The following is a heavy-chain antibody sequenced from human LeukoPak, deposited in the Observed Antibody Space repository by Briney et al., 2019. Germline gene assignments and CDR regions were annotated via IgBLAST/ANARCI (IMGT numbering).Heavy chain of an antibody. J-gene: IGHJ4*02. V-gene: IGHV4-59*01. CDR1: GGSISSYY. D-gene: IGHD2-8*01. CDR3: ARLPSLTMVVLENDY. CDR2: IYYSGST. Sequence: SETLSLTCTVSGGSISSYYWSWIRQPPGKGLEWIGYIYYSGSTNYNPSLQSRVTISVDTFKNQFSLTLRSVTTADTAVYYCARLPSLTMVVLENDYWGQGTLVTVSS.